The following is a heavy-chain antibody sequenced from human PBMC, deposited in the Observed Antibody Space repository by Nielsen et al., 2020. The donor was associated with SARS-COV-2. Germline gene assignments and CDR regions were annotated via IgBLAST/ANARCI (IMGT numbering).Heavy chain of an antibody. D-gene: IGHD6-13*01. CDR2: ISYDGSNK. J-gene: IGHJ4*02. CDR3: ARSTPYCTTWYGALDS. V-gene: IGHV3-30-3*01. Sequence: GESLKISCAASGFTFSSSAMHWVRQAPGKGLEWVAVISYDGSNKYYADSVKGRFTISRDNSKNTLYLQMTSLRAEDTAIYYCARSTPYCTTWYGALDSWGQGTLVSVSS. CDR1: GFTFSSSA.